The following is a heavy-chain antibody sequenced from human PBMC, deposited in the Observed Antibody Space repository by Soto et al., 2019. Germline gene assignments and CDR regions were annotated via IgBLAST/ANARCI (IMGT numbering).Heavy chain of an antibody. CDR3: ARDLSVAGPDY. Sequence: GSLRLSCAASGFTFRSYAMHWVRQAPGKGLEWVAVISYDESDKYYADSLKGRFTISRDNSKNTLYLQMNSLRGEDTAVYYCARDLSVAGPDYWGQGTLVTV. CDR2: ISYDESDK. CDR1: GFTFRSYA. J-gene: IGHJ4*02. V-gene: IGHV3-30*03. D-gene: IGHD6-19*01.